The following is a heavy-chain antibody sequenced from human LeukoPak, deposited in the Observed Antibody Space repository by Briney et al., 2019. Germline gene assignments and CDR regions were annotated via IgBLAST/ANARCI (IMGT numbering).Heavy chain of an antibody. V-gene: IGHV4-38-2*02. CDR2: IYHSGIT. CDR1: TYSISSGYY. CDR3: ARRYRSSWYEGDSFDY. D-gene: IGHD6-13*01. J-gene: IGHJ4*02. Sequence: PSETLSLTCTVSTYSISSGYYWGWMRQSPGKGLGGIGSIYHSGITNYNPSLKSRVTMSVDTSKNQFSLKLSSVTAADTAVYYCARRYRSSWYEGDSFDYWGQGTLVTVSS.